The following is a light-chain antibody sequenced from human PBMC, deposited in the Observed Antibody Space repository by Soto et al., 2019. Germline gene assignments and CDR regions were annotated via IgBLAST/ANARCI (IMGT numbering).Light chain of an antibody. CDR2: WAS. CDR3: QQYYSTRT. Sequence: DIVMTQSPDSLAVSLGERATINCKSSQSVLYSSNNKNYLAWYQPQPGKPPKLLIYWASTRESGVPDRLSGSGSGTDFTLPIRSLQAEDVAVYYCQQYYSTRTFGQGTKVDIK. V-gene: IGKV4-1*01. CDR1: QSVLYSSNNKNY. J-gene: IGKJ1*01.